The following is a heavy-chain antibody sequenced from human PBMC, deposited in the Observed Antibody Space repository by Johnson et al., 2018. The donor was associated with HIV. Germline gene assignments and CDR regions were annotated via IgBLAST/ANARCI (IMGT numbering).Heavy chain of an antibody. CDR2: IRYDGTNK. Sequence: QVQLVESGGGVVQPGGSLRLSCAASGFIFSSYGMQWVRQAPGKGLEWVAFIRYDGTNKYYADSVKGRFTISRDNSKNTLYVQMNSLRAEDTAVYYCARYSGSARAFDIWGQGTMVTVSS. CDR1: GFIFSSYG. CDR3: ARYSGSARAFDI. V-gene: IGHV3-30*02. J-gene: IGHJ3*02. D-gene: IGHD1-26*01.